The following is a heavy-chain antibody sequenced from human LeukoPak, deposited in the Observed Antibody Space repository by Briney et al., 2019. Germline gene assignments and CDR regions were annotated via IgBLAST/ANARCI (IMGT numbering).Heavy chain of an antibody. D-gene: IGHD3-22*01. CDR1: GGSISSYY. CDR3: ARLLFGSGSALGY. J-gene: IGHJ4*02. V-gene: IGHV4-59*08. CDR2: IYYSGST. Sequence: SETLSLTCTVSGGSISSYYWSWIRQPPGKGLEWIGYIYYSGSTNYNPSLKSRVAISVDTSKNQFSLKLSSVTAADTAVYYCARLLFGSGSALGYWGQGTLVTVSS.